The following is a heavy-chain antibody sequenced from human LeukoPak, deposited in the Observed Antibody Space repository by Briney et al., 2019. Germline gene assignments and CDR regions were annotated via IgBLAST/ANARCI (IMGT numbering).Heavy chain of an antibody. CDR1: GFTFGKYA. CDR3: AKDIYGSGSAFDY. CDR2: ISWNSARI. D-gene: IGHD3-10*01. Sequence: PGRSLRLSCAASGFTFGKYAMHWVRQAPGQGLEWVSGISWNSARIDYTDSVKGRFTISRDNAKNSLYLQMNSLRAEDTAFYYCAKDIYGSGSAFDYWGQGTLVTVSS. J-gene: IGHJ4*02. V-gene: IGHV3-9*01.